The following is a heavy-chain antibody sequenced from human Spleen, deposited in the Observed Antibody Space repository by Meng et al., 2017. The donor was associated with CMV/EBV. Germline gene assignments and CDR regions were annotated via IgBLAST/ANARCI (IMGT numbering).Heavy chain of an antibody. V-gene: IGHV3-7*01. CDR2: IKEDGSEK. Sequence: GGSLRLSCVDSGLTLSGFWMSWVRQAPGKGLEWVANIKEDGSEKCYVDSVWGRFTISRDNAKNSLYLQMNSLRAEDTAVYYCARDRITIFGDGAERYFHYYGLDVWDQGTTVTVSS. D-gene: IGHD3-3*01. J-gene: IGHJ6*02. CDR1: GLTLSGFW. CDR3: ARDRITIFGDGAERYFHYYGLDV.